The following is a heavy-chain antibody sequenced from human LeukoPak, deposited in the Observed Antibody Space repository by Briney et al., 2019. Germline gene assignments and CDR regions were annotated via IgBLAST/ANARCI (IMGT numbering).Heavy chain of an antibody. CDR1: GFTFRHYG. CDR3: AKDAQRGFDYSNSLEH. D-gene: IGHD4-11*01. Sequence: PGGSLRLSCATSGFTFRHYGMHWVRQAPGKGLEWVAVIWNDGSNKYYGDSVKGRFTISRDNSKNTLYLQMNSLTVEDTAVYYCAKDAQRGFDYSNSLEHWGQGTLVTVSS. CDR2: IWNDGSNK. J-gene: IGHJ5*02. V-gene: IGHV3-33*06.